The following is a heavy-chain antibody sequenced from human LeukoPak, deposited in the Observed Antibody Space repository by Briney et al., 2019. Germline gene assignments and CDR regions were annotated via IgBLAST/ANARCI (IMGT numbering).Heavy chain of an antibody. J-gene: IGHJ4*02. V-gene: IGHV5-51*01. Sequence: GESLKISCKGSGYSFTSYWIGWARQMPGKGLEWMGIIYPGDSDTRYSPSFQGQVTVSADKSISTAYLQWSSLKASDTAMYYCARHPRDSSGYYYGFDYWGQGTLVTVSS. CDR3: ARHPRDSSGYYYGFDY. CDR2: IYPGDSDT. CDR1: GYSFTSYW. D-gene: IGHD3-22*01.